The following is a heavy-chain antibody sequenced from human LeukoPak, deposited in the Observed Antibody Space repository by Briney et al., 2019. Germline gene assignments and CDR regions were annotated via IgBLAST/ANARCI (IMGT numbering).Heavy chain of an antibody. J-gene: IGHJ4*02. CDR1: GFTFSDYY. D-gene: IGHD6-6*01. V-gene: IGHV3-7*01. Sequence: QTGGSLRLSCAASGFTFSDYYMSWVRQAPGKGLEWVANIKQDGSEKYYVDSVKGRFTISRDNAKNSLYLQMNSLRAEDTAVYYCARDRQYRIAARTIIHWGQGTLVTVSS. CDR3: ARDRQYRIAARTIIH. CDR2: IKQDGSEK.